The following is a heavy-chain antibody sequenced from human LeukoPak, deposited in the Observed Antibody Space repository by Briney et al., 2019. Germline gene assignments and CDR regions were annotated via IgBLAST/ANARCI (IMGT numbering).Heavy chain of an antibody. CDR1: GFTFSSYA. V-gene: IGHV3-23*01. D-gene: IGHD1-20*01. CDR3: AKYNYPLSYYYYGMDV. Sequence: GGSLRLSCAASGFTFSSYAMSWVRQAPGKGLEWVSAISSSGGSTYYADSVKGRFTISRDNYKNTLYLQMNSLRAEDTAVYYCAKYNYPLSYYYYGMDVWGQGTTVTVSS. J-gene: IGHJ6*02. CDR2: ISSSGGST.